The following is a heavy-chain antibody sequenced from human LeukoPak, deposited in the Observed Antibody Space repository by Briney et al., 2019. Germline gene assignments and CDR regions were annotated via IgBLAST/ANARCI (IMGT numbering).Heavy chain of an antibody. CDR2: INGDGSST. Sequence: GGSLRPSCAASGFTFSSYWMHWVRQAPGKGLVWVSRINGDGSSTTYADSVKGRFTISRDNAKNTLYLQMNSLRAEDTAVYYCARGAWIQLWFDAFDIWGQGTMVTVSS. J-gene: IGHJ3*02. CDR3: ARGAWIQLWFDAFDI. V-gene: IGHV3-74*01. CDR1: GFTFSSYW. D-gene: IGHD5-18*01.